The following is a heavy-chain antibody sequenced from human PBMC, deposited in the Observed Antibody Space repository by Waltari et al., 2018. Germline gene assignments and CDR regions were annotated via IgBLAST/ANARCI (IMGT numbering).Heavy chain of an antibody. J-gene: IGHJ4*02. V-gene: IGHV4-39*01. CDR2: IYYSGRT. D-gene: IGHD3-3*01. CDR3: ARAYDFWSGRYYFDY. CDR1: GGSISSSSYY. Sequence: QLQLQESGPGLVKPSETLSLTCTVSGGSISSSSYYWGWIRQPPGKGLEWIGRIYYSGRTYYNPSLKSRVTIAVDTSKNPFSLKLSSVTAADTAVYYCARAYDFWSGRYYFDYWGQGTLVTVSS.